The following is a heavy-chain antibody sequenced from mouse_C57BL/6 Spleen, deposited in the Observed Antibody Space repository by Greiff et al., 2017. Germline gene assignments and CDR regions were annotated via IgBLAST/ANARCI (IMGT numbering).Heavy chain of an antibody. CDR1: GFTFSDAW. CDR3: TRRYDGYDGPYYYAMDY. D-gene: IGHD2-2*01. V-gene: IGHV6-6*01. J-gene: IGHJ4*01. CDR2: IRNKANNHAT. Sequence: EVKLEESGGGLVQPGGSMKLSCAASGFTFSDAWMDWVRQSPEKGLEWVAEIRNKANNHATYYAESVKGRFTISRADSKSSVYLQMNSLRAEDTGIYYCTRRYDGYDGPYYYAMDYWGQGTSVTVSS.